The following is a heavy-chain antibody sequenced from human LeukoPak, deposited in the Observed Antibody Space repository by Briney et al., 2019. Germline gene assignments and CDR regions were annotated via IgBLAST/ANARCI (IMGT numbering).Heavy chain of an antibody. CDR1: GYSISSGYY. CDR2: IYHSGST. J-gene: IGHJ4*02. D-gene: IGHD5-12*01. Sequence: SETLSLTCTVSGYSISSGYYWGWIRQPPGKGLEWIGSIYHSGSTYYNPSLKSRVTISVDTSKNQFSLKLSSVTAADTAVFYCARFTQYSGYADQWGQGTLVTVSS. CDR3: ARFTQYSGYADQ. V-gene: IGHV4-38-2*02.